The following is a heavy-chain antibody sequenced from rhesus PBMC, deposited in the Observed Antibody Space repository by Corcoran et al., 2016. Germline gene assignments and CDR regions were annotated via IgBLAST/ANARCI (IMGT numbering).Heavy chain of an antibody. J-gene: IGHJ4*01. V-gene: IGHV4-173*01. Sequence: QVQLQESGPGLVKPSETLSLTCAVSGGSISSNYWSWIRQPPGKGLEWIGRISGKGGVTDYNPSLESRVTISTDTSKKQVSLKLSAVTAADTAVYYCARLTYGNYGNFDYWGQGVLVTVSS. D-gene: IGHD4-35*01. CDR3: ARLTYGNYGNFDY. CDR2: ISGKGGVT. CDR1: GGSISSNY.